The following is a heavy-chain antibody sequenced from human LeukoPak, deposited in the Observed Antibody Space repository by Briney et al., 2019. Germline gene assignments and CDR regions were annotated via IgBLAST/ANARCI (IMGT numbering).Heavy chain of an antibody. V-gene: IGHV3-23*01. CDR3: AKMKGLPIRKYYLDV. J-gene: IGHJ6*01. CDR2: ISGSGGST. Sequence: GGSLRLSCAASGFTFSGFAMSWVRRTPGKGLEWVSGISGSGGSTLYADSVKGRFTISRDNAKNTLYLQMNSLRAEDTAMYYCAKMKGLPIRKYYLDVWGQGTTVTVSS. D-gene: IGHD2/OR15-2a*01. CDR1: GFTFSGFA.